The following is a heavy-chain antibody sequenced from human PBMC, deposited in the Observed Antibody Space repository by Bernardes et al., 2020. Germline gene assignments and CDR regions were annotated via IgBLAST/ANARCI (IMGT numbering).Heavy chain of an antibody. D-gene: IGHD6-13*01. J-gene: IGHJ4*02. CDR1: GFTVSSNY. CDR3: AKGRGADISAAVNY. Sequence: GSLRLSCAASGFTVSSNYMSWVRQAPGKGLEWVSVIYSGGSTYYADSVKGRFTISRDNSKNTLYLQMNSLKADDTAVYYCAKGRGADISAAVNYWGQGTLVTVSS. V-gene: IGHV3-53*01. CDR2: IYSGGST.